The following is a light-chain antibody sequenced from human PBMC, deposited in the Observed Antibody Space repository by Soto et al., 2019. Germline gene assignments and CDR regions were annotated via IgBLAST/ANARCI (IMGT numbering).Light chain of an antibody. CDR3: QQYGSSGT. Sequence: EIVMTQSSATLSVSPGERATLSCRASQSINSDLAWYQQKPGQAPRFLIYGASNRATGIPDRFSGSGSGTDFTLTISRLEPEDFAVYYCQQYGSSGTFGQGTKVDIK. CDR2: GAS. V-gene: IGKV3-20*01. CDR1: QSINSD. J-gene: IGKJ1*01.